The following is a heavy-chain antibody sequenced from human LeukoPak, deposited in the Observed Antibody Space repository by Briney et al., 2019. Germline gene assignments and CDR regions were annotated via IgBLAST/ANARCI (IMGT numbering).Heavy chain of an antibody. CDR2: IYYSGST. CDR1: GGSISSGDYY. Sequence: PSQTLSLTCTVSGGSISSGDYYWSWIRQPPGKGLEWIGYIYYSGSTYYNPSLKSRVTISVDTSKNQFSLKLSSVTAADTAVYYCARALSYYDFWSGYFDYWGQGTLVTVSS. V-gene: IGHV4-30-4*08. D-gene: IGHD3-3*01. J-gene: IGHJ4*02. CDR3: ARALSYYDFWSGYFDY.